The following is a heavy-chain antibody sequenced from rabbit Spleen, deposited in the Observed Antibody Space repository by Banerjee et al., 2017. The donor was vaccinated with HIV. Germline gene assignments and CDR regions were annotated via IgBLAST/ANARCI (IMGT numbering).Heavy chain of an antibody. CDR3: ARDTGSSFSSYGMDL. CDR1: GFSFSSSYW. V-gene: IGHV1S45*01. Sequence: LEESGGGLVKPGGTLTLTCTVSGFSFSSSYWICWVRQAPGKGLEWIACIDTSDGDTDYANWPKGRFTISKTSSTTVTLQMTSLTVADTATYFCARDTGSSFSSYGMDLWGQGTLVTVS. J-gene: IGHJ6*01. D-gene: IGHD8-1*01. CDR2: IDTSDGDT.